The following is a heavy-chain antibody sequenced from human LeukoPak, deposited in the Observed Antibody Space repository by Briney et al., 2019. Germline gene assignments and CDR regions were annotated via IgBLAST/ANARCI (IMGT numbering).Heavy chain of an antibody. CDR2: IYTSGST. CDR3: ARSVLTGYYWYYFDY. CDR1: GYSISSGYY. V-gene: IGHV4-38-2*02. D-gene: IGHD3-9*01. J-gene: IGHJ4*02. Sequence: SETLSLTCTVFGYSISSGYYWGWIRPPPGKGLEWIGRIYTSGSTNYNPSLKSRVTMSVDTSKNQFSLKLSSVTAADTAVYYCARSVLTGYYWYYFDYWGQGTLVTVSS.